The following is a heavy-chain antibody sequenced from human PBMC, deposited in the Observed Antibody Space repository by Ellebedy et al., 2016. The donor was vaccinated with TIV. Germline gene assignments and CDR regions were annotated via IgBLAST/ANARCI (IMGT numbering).Heavy chain of an antibody. Sequence: MPSETLSLTCTVSGGSVSSGSYYWSWIRQPPGKGLEWIGYSYYSGSANYNPSLKSRVTISLDTSKNQFFLKLSSVTAADTAVYYCARDLHCSGGTCYLYFDLWGPGTLVTVSS. CDR2: SYYSGSA. CDR3: ARDLHCSGGTCYLYFDL. J-gene: IGHJ2*01. V-gene: IGHV4-61*01. CDR1: GGSVSSGSYY. D-gene: IGHD2-15*01.